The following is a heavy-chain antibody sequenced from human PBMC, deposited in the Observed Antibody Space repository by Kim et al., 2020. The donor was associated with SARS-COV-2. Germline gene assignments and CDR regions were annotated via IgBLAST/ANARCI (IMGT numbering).Heavy chain of an antibody. D-gene: IGHD2-15*01. Sequence: GGSLRLSCAASGFTFDDYAMHWVRQAPGKGLEWVSGISWNSGSIGYADSVKGRFTISRDNAKNSLYLQMNSLRAEDTALYYCAKDIGSVVAATSAAYYYYGMDVWGQGTTVTVSS. CDR3: AKDIGSVVAATSAAYYYYGMDV. J-gene: IGHJ6*02. CDR2: ISWNSGSI. CDR1: GFTFDDYA. V-gene: IGHV3-9*01.